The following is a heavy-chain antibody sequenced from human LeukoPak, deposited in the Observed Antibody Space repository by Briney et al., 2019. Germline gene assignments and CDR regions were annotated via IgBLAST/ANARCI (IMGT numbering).Heavy chain of an antibody. V-gene: IGHV3-21*01. CDR1: GFNFNTYS. CDR3: ASDWRYCSGGSCTKSYYYYYMDV. Sequence: GGSLRLSCEASGFNFNTYSMAWVRQAPGKGLEWVSVISRASESIFYADSVKGRFTISRDNSKNTLYLQMNSLRAEDTAVYYCASDWRYCSGGSCTKSYYYYYMDVWGKGTTVTVSS. CDR2: ISRASESI. J-gene: IGHJ6*03. D-gene: IGHD2-15*01.